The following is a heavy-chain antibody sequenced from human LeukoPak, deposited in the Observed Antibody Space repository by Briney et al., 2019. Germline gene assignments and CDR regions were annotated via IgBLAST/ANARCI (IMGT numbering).Heavy chain of an antibody. CDR1: GYSFTSYW. J-gene: IGHJ4*02. CDR3: ARHDVDTATVNGYYFDY. CDR2: IYPGDSDT. Sequence: HGESLKISCKGSGYSFTSYWIGWVRQMPGKGLEWMGIIYPGDSDTRYSPSFQGQVTISADKSISTAYLQWSSLKASDTAMYYCARHDVDTATVNGYYFDYWGQGTLVTVSS. D-gene: IGHD5-18*01. V-gene: IGHV5-51*01.